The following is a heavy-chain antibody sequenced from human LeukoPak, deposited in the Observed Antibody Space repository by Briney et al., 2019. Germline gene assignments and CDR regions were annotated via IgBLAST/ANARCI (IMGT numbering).Heavy chain of an antibody. CDR1: GYTFTKYY. D-gene: IGHD2/OR15-2a*01. J-gene: IGHJ4*02. Sequence: GASVKVSFKTSGYTFTKYYIHWVRQAPGQGPEWMGIVYPRGGSTKYAQKFHGRVTMTRDTSTSTVYMELSSLRSEEPAMYFFARELSGGYFDYWGQGTLVTVS. CDR2: VYPRGGST. CDR3: ARELSGGYFDY. V-gene: IGHV1-46*01.